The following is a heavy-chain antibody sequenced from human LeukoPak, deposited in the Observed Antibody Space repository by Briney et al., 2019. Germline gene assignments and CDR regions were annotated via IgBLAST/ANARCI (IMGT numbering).Heavy chain of an antibody. D-gene: IGHD1-7*01. CDR1: GGXIINYY. J-gene: IGHJ3*02. CDR3: ARVVQIGTMRKDGFDI. V-gene: IGHV4-4*07. Sequence: PSETLSLTCSVSGGXIINYYWSWIRQPAGKGLEWIGRIHTSGSTNYNPSLKSRVTMSVDTSNNHFSLNLSPVTAADTAVYYCARVVQIGTMRKDGFDIWGRGTMVTVSS. CDR2: IHTSGST.